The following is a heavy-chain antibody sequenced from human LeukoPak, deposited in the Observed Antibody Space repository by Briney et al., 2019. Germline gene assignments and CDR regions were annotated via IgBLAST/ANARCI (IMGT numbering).Heavy chain of an antibody. D-gene: IGHD6-6*01. Sequence: ASVKVSCKASGYTFPSYFMYWVRQAPGQGLEWMGIINPTGGSTTYAQKFQGRVTMTRDTSTSTVYMELSSLRSDDTAVYYCARTAARRFDYWGQGTLVTVSS. J-gene: IGHJ4*02. CDR3: ARTAARRFDY. CDR2: INPTGGST. CDR1: GYTFPSYF. V-gene: IGHV1-46*01.